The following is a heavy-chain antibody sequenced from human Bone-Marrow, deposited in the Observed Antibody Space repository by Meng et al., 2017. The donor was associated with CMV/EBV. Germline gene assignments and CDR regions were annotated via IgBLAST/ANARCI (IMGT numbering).Heavy chain of an antibody. J-gene: IGHJ5*02. V-gene: IGHV4-59*01. Sequence: ESLKISCTVSGGSISSYYWSWIRQPPGKGLEWIGYIYYSGSTNYNPSLKSRVTISVDTSKNQFSLKLSSVTAADTAVYYCARALYDILTGYNNWFDPWGQGTLVTVSS. CDR1: GGSISSYY. D-gene: IGHD3-9*01. CDR2: IYYSGST. CDR3: ARALYDILTGYNNWFDP.